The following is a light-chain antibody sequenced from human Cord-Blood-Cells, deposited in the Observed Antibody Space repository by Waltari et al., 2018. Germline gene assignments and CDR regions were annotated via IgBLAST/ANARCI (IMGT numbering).Light chain of an antibody. CDR2: GNS. Sequence: QSVLTPPPSVSGAPGTTVTIPCTGHSPTIGAVYDVHWYQQLPGTAPKLLIYGNSNRPSGVPDRFSGSKSGTSASLAITGLQAEDEADYYCQSYDSSLSGYVFGTGTKVTVL. J-gene: IGLJ1*01. CDR3: QSYDSSLSGYV. CDR1: SPTIGAVYD. V-gene: IGLV1-40*01.